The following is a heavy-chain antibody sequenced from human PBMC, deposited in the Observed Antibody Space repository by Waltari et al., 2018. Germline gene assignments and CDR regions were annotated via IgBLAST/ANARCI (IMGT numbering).Heavy chain of an antibody. V-gene: IGHV3-74*03. J-gene: IGHJ2*01. CDR1: GFTFSNYW. CDR3: ARDSLVHTGDYSWYFDL. Sequence: EVQLVESGGGLVQPGGSLRLSCTASGFTFSNYWMHWVHQTPGEGPVWVSRIKSDGSSIKYAVSWKGRFNISRDNAKNTLYLQRTSLRAEDTAVYYCARDSLVHTGDYSWYFDLWGHGTLVTVSA. CDR2: IKSDGSSI. D-gene: IGHD3-9*01.